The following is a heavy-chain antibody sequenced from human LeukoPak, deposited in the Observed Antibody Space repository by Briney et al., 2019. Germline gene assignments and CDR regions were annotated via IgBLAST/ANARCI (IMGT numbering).Heavy chain of an antibody. CDR2: IYYSGST. CDR1: GGSISSCY. J-gene: IGHJ3*02. V-gene: IGHV4-59*01. D-gene: IGHD2-15*01. Sequence: SETLSLTCTVSGGSISSCYWSWIRQPPGKGLEWIGYIYYSGSTNYNPSLKSRVTISVDTSKNQFSLKLSSVTAADTAVYYCARDFLDCSGGSCYFHAFDIWGQGTMVTVSS. CDR3: ARDFLDCSGGSCYFHAFDI.